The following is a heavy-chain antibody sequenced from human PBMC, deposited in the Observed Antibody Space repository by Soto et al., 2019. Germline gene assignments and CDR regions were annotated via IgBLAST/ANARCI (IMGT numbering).Heavy chain of an antibody. J-gene: IGHJ5*02. CDR2: ISAYNGNT. V-gene: IGHV1-18*04. CDR1: GYTFTSYG. D-gene: IGHD3-22*01. CDR3: ARDGSMIVVVPTTGWFDP. Sequence: ASVKVSCKASGYTFTSYGISWVRQAPGQGLEWMGWISAYNGNTNYAQKLQGRVTMTTDTSTSTAYMELRSLRSDDTAVYYCARDGSMIVVVPTTGWFDPWGQGTLVTVSS.